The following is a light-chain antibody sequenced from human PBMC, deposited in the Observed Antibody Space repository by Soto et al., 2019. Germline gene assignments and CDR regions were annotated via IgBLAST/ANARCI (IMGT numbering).Light chain of an antibody. Sequence: DFQMTHSPSTLSASVGDRVTITCRASQSISSWLAWYQQKPGKAPKLLIYKASSLESGVPSRFSGSGSGTEFTLTISSLQPDDFATYYCQQYNSYRRTFGQGTKVEIK. CDR3: QQYNSYRRT. V-gene: IGKV1-5*03. J-gene: IGKJ1*01. CDR2: KAS. CDR1: QSISSW.